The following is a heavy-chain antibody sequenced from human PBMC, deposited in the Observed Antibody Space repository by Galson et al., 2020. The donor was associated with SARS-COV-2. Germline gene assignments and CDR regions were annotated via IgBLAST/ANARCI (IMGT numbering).Heavy chain of an antibody. CDR1: GGSISTTIYY. Sequence: SETLSLTCTVSGGSISTTIYYWGWIRQSPGKGLEWIGSLYYTGSTYYNPSLRSRVAISVDTSKNQFSLNLNSVTAADTAVYYCARLIVGHGFWSGFDNHGYYYHYMDVWGKGTTVTVSS. V-gene: IGHV4-39*01. J-gene: IGHJ6*03. CDR3: ARLIVGHGFWSGFDNHGYYYHYMDV. D-gene: IGHD3-3*01. CDR2: LYYTGST.